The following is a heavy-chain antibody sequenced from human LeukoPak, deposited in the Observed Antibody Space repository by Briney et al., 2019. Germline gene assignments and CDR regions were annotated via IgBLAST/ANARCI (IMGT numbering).Heavy chain of an antibody. J-gene: IGHJ4*02. D-gene: IGHD3-22*01. CDR2: ISYDGSNK. CDR3: ARGSYYYDSSGPDY. CDR1: GFTFSSYV. V-gene: IGHV3-30*04. Sequence: QSGRSLRLSYAASGFTFSSYVMHWVRQAPGKGLEWVAVISYDGSNKYYADSVKGRFTISRDNSKNTLYLQMNSLRAEDTAVYYCARGSYYYDSSGPDYWGQGTLVTVSS.